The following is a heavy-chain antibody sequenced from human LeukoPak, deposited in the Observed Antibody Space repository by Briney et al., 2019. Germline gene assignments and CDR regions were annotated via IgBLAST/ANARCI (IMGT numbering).Heavy chain of an antibody. D-gene: IGHD2-2*01. V-gene: IGHV3-9*01. Sequence: GGSLRLSCAASGFTFDDYAMHWVRQAPGKGLEWVSGISWNSGGIGYADSVKGRFTISRDNAKNSLYLQMNSLRAEDTAVYYCTRHSDPYCSRANCYVDNFYGLDVWGQGTRVTVSS. CDR2: ISWNSGGI. J-gene: IGHJ6*02. CDR3: TRHSDPYCSRANCYVDNFYGLDV. CDR1: GFTFDDYA.